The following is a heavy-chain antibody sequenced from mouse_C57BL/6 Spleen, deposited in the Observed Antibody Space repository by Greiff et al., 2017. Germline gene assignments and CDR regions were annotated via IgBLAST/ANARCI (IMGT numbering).Heavy chain of an antibody. V-gene: IGHV1-53*01. CDR1: GYTFTSYW. Sequence: QVQLQQPGTELVKPGASVKLSCKASGYTFTSYWMHWVKQRPGQGLEWIGNINPSNGGTNYNEKFKSKGTLTVDKSSSTAYMQLSSLTAEDSAVYYCARGEETGPFYAMDYWGPGTSVTVSS. J-gene: IGHJ4*01. D-gene: IGHD4-1*01. CDR3: ARGEETGPFYAMDY. CDR2: INPSNGGT.